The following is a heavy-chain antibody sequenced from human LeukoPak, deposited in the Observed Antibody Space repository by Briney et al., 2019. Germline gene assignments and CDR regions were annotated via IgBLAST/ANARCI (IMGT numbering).Heavy chain of an antibody. CDR3: AREVAGTTTRGDY. Sequence: ASVKVSCKASGYTFTSYGISWVRQAPGQGLEWMGWINTNTGNPTYAQGFTGRFVFSLDTSVSTAYLQISSLKAEDTAVYYCAREVAGTTTRGDYWGQGTLVTVSS. CDR2: INTNTGNP. J-gene: IGHJ4*02. CDR1: GYTFTSYG. D-gene: IGHD6-19*01. V-gene: IGHV7-4-1*02.